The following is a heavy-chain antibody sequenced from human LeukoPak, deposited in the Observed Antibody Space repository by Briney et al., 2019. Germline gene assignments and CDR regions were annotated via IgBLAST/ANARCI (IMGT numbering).Heavy chain of an antibody. V-gene: IGHV3-53*05. CDR1: GFTVSSNY. CDR3: ARDQYFDY. CDR2: IYSGGST. J-gene: IGHJ4*02. Sequence: PGGSLRLSCAASGFTVSSNYMSWVRQAPGKGLEWVSVIYSGGSTYYADSVKGRFTISRDNAKNSLYLQMNSLRAEDTAVYYCARDQYFDYWGQGTLVTVSS.